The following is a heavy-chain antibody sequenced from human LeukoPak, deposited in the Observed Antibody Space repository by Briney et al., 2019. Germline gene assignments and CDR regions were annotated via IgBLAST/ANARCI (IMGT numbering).Heavy chain of an antibody. V-gene: IGHV1-69*13. Sequence: SVKVSCKASGGTFSGYAISWVRQAPGQGLEWMGGIIPIFGTANYAQKFQGRVTITADESTSTAYMELSSLRSEDTAVYYCARWGIAFWGSYRHNWFDPWGQGTLVTVSS. J-gene: IGHJ5*02. CDR1: GGTFSGYA. CDR3: ARWGIAFWGSYRHNWFDP. CDR2: IIPIFGTA. D-gene: IGHD3-16*02.